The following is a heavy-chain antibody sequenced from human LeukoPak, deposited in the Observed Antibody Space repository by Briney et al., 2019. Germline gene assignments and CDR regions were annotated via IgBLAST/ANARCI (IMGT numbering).Heavy chain of an antibody. CDR3: ASSIAAAGTGFDY. CDR2: MNPNSGNT. D-gene: IGHD6-13*01. Sequence: ASVKVSCKASGYTFTSYDINWVRQATGQGLEWMGWMNPNSGNTGYAQKFQGRVTMTRNTSISTAYMELSSLRSEDTAVYYCASSIAAAGTGFDYWGQGTLVTVSS. CDR1: GYTFTSYD. V-gene: IGHV1-8*01. J-gene: IGHJ4*02.